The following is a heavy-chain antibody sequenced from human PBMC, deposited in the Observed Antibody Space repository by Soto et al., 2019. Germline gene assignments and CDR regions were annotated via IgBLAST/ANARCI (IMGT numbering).Heavy chain of an antibody. CDR3: ARRQVAGAFDM. J-gene: IGHJ3*02. CDR1: GGSISGSNW. CDR2: IYQSGST. D-gene: IGHD6-19*01. V-gene: IGHV4-4*02. Sequence: QVQLQESGPGLVKPSGTLSLTCAVSGGSISGSNWWSWVRQPPGKGLEWIGEIYQSGSTNYNASLKSRVTISVDQCKSQFSLNLSSVTAADTAVYYCARRQVAGAFDMWGQGTMVTVSS.